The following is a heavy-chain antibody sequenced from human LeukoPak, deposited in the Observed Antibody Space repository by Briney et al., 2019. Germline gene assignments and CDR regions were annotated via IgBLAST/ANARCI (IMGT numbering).Heavy chain of an antibody. CDR2: INHSGST. CDR3: ARARIAADYYHYYMDV. V-gene: IGHV4-34*01. Sequence: SETLSLTCAVYGGSFSGYCWSWIRQPPGQGLEWIGEINHSGSTNYNPSLKSRVTISVDTSKNQFSLKLSSVTAADTAVYYCARARIAADYYHYYMDVWGKGTTVTVSS. J-gene: IGHJ6*03. CDR1: GGSFSGYC. D-gene: IGHD6-6*01.